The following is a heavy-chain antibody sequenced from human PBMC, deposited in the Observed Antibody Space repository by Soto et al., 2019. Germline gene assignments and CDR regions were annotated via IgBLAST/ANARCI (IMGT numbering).Heavy chain of an antibody. V-gene: IGHV4-39*01. CDR3: GGQDYGAKGYYFEN. J-gene: IGHJ4*02. CDR2: IYYIGNT. Sequence: QLQLQESGSGLVKPSETLSLTCIVSNGSIRSRSSYWGWNRQTPGKGLEWIGSIYYIGNTYYNPSLKSRVTISIDTSKTQFSLKMNAVTAADTAVYLCGGQDYGAKGYYFENWGQGALVTVSS. CDR1: NGSIRSRSSY. D-gene: IGHD4-17*01.